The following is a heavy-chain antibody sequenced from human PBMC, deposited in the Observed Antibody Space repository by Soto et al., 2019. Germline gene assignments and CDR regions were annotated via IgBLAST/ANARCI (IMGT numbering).Heavy chain of an antibody. Sequence: GGSLRLSCAASGFTFSSYSMNWVRQAPGKGLEWVSSISSSSSYLYYADSVKGRCTISRDNAKNSLYLQMNSLRAEDTAVYYCATVGPLTWEREAFDIWGQGTMVTVSS. CDR1: GFTFSSYS. V-gene: IGHV3-21*01. CDR2: ISSSSSYL. J-gene: IGHJ3*02. CDR3: ATVGPLTWEREAFDI. D-gene: IGHD1-26*01.